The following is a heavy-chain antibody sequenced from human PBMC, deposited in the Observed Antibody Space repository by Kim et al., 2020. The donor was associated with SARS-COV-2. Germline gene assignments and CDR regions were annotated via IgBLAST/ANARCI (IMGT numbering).Heavy chain of an antibody. J-gene: IGHJ4*02. V-gene: IGHV3-21*01. CDR2: I. Sequence: IYYAAAVKGRFTISRDNAKNSLYLQMNSLRAEDTAVYYCARDPTSSGWGYWGQGTLVTVSS. CDR3: ARDPTSSGWGY. D-gene: IGHD6-19*01.